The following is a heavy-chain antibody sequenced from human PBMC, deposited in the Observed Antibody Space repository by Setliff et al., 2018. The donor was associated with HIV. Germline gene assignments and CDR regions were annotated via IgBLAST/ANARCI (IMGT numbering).Heavy chain of an antibody. CDR3: AKAPGWLFLSHY. V-gene: IGHV3-23*01. J-gene: IGHJ4*02. Sequence: PGESLKISCAVSGFMFSNYAMNWVRQGPGRELEWVSAIRGNGVDRFYTDSVRGRFTISRDNSKNTLYLQMSSLRADDTAIYYCAKAPGWLFLSHYWGQGTLVTVSS. CDR2: IRGNGVDR. CDR1: GFMFSNYA. D-gene: IGHD3-22*01.